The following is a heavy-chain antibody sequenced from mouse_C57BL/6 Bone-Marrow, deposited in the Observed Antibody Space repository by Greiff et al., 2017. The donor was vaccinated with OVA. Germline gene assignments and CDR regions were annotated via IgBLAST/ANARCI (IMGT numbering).Heavy chain of an antibody. J-gene: IGHJ3*01. D-gene: IGHD1-1*01. Sequence: EVQLVESGGGLVKPGGSLKLSCAASGFTFSSYAMSWVRQTPEKRLEWVATISDGGSYTYYPDNVKGRFTISRDNAKNNLYLQMSHLKSEDTAMYYCARDGEYYGSSPFAYWGQGTLVTVSA. CDR2: ISDGGSYT. V-gene: IGHV5-4*01. CDR3: ARDGEYYGSSPFAY. CDR1: GFTFSSYA.